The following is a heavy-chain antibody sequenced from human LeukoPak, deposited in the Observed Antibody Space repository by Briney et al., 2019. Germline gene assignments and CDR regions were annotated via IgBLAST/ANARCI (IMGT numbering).Heavy chain of an antibody. V-gene: IGHV3-23*01. CDR2: ISGSGGST. D-gene: IGHD3-22*01. CDR3: ARERPNKAIVVVINFGY. J-gene: IGHJ4*02. Sequence: GGSLRLSCAASGFTFGSYAMSWVRQAPGKGLEWVSAISGSGGSTYYADSVKGRFTISRDNSKNTLYLQMNSLRAEDTAVYYCARERPNKAIVVVINFGYWGQGTLVTVSS. CDR1: GFTFGSYA.